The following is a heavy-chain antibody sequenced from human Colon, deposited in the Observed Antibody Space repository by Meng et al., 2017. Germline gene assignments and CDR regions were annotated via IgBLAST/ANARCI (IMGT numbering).Heavy chain of an antibody. D-gene: IGHD4-17*01. CDR1: GFIFSSYT. J-gene: IGHJ4*02. CDR3: ARGYGDFIDF. CDR2: ISSSSSDI. V-gene: IGHV3-21*01. Sequence: EAGGGLGKAGGCLRLSCGASGFIFSSYTMKWVRQAPGKGLEWLSSISSSSSDIYYADSVKGRFTVSRDNAKNSLFLEMSSLSPEDTAMYYCARGYGDFIDFWGQGTLVTVSS.